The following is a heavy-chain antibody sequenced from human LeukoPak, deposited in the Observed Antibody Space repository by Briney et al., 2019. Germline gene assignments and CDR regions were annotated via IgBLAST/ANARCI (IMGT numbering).Heavy chain of an antibody. CDR3: ARPNITSYYDSRGYDAFDV. Sequence: GESLKISCKGSGYKFNAYWIAWVRQMPGKGLEWMGIIYPDDSDTRYSPSFQGQVTISADKSVSIAYLQWSSLKASDTAMYYCARPNITSYYDSRGYDAFDVWGQGTMVIVST. CDR2: IYPDDSDT. CDR1: GYKFNAYW. V-gene: IGHV5-51*01. J-gene: IGHJ3*01. D-gene: IGHD3-22*01.